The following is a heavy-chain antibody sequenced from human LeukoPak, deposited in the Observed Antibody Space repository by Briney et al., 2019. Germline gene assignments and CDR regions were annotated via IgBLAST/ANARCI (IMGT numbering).Heavy chain of an antibody. Sequence: PGGSLRLSCAASGFTFSSYAMSWVRQAPGKGLEWASAISGSGGSTYYADSVRGRFTISRDNSKNTLYLQMNSLRAEDTAVYYCAKGRGYSYGYYFDYWGQGTLVTVSS. J-gene: IGHJ4*02. D-gene: IGHD5-18*01. V-gene: IGHV3-23*01. CDR1: GFTFSSYA. CDR3: AKGRGYSYGYYFDY. CDR2: ISGSGGST.